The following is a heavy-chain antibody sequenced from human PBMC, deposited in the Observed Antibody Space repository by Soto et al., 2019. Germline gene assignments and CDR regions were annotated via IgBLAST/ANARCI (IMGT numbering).Heavy chain of an antibody. D-gene: IGHD3-9*01. CDR1: GFTFSSYA. Sequence: EVQLLESGGGLVQPGGSLRLSCAASGFTFSSYAMSWVRQAPGKGLEWVSAMSGSGGSTYYADSVKGRFTISRDNSKNTLYLQMNSKRVEDTVVYHCAKDAYDDILTGYGNWFDPWGQGTLVTVSS. V-gene: IGHV3-23*01. CDR3: AKDAYDDILTGYGNWFDP. CDR2: MSGSGGST. J-gene: IGHJ5*02.